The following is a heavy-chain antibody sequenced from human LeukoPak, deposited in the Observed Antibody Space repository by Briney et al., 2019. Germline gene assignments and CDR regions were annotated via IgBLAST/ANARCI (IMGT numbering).Heavy chain of an antibody. CDR1: GYTFTSYG. CDR3: ARSHGPGYYDSD. J-gene: IGHJ4*02. V-gene: IGHV1-8*02. Sequence: ASVKVSCKASGYTFTSYGINWVRQATGQGLEWMGWMNPNSGNTGYAQKFQGRVTMTRNTSISTAYMELRSLRSDDTAVYYCARSHGPGYYDSDWGQGTLVTVSS. D-gene: IGHD3-22*01. CDR2: MNPNSGNT.